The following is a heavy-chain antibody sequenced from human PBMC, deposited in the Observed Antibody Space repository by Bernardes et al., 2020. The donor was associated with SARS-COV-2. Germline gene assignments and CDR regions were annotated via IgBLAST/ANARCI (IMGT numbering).Heavy chain of an antibody. CDR2: ISVSGSTI. J-gene: IGHJ4*02. CDR3: ARLLFDYYGSGYYFDY. Sequence: GSLRLSFASSGFTFSDYYMSWIRQAPGKGLEWVSYISVSGSTIYYADSVKGRFTISRDNAKNSLYLQMNSLRAEDTAVYYCARLLFDYYGSGYYFDYWGQGTLVTVSS. CDR1: GFTFSDYY. V-gene: IGHV3-11*01. D-gene: IGHD3-10*01.